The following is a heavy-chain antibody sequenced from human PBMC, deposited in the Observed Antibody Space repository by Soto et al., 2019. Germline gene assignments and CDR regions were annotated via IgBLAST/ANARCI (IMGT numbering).Heavy chain of an antibody. CDR3: ARSMHYSDGSNYSPFDY. CDR1: GGSVSSGNYY. CDR2: FYYTGST. Sequence: QVQLQESGPGLVKPSETLSLTCTVSGGSVSSGNYYWSWIRQPPGKGLEWIGYFYYTGSTNYNPSLKSRVPIPIDASKTQFSLRLSSVTAADTAVYYCARSMHYSDGSNYSPFDYWGQGTLVTVSS. V-gene: IGHV4-61*01. D-gene: IGHD3-22*01. J-gene: IGHJ4*02.